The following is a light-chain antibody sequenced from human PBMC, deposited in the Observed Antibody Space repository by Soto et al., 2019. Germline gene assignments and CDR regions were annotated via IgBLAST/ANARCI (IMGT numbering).Light chain of an antibody. CDR2: KAS. CDR1: QTISSW. Sequence: DIQITQSPSTLSGSVGDRVTITCRASQTISSWLAWYQQKQGKAPKILIYKASTLKSGVPSRFRGSGSWTEFTLTISRLQPDDFETYYCQHYNSYSEAFGQGTKVDIK. J-gene: IGKJ1*01. V-gene: IGKV1-5*03. CDR3: QHYNSYSEA.